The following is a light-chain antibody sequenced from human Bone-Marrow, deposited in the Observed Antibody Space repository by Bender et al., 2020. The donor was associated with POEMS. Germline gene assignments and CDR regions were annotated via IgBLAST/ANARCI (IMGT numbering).Light chain of an antibody. V-gene: IGLV1-40*01. CDR1: SSNIGADYA. J-gene: IGLJ3*02. Sequence: QSVLTQPPSVSGALGQRVTVSCTGSSSNIGADYAVHWYQQVPGTPPKLLIYGNNIRPSGIPDRFSGSSSGDTYSLSITGAQAEDEADYYCNSRGSSGKPSVMFGGGTKLTVL. CDR2: GNN. CDR3: NSRGSSGKPSVM.